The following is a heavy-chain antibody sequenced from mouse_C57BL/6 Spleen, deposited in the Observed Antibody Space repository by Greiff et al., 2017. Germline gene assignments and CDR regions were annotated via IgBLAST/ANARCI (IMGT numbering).Heavy chain of an antibody. CDR2: INPNNGGP. D-gene: IGHD3-2*02. J-gene: IGHJ3*01. V-gene: IGHV1-18*01. Sequence: EVQLQQSGPELVKPGASVKIPCKASGYTFTDYNMDWVKQSHGKSLEWIGDINPNNGGPIYNQKFKGKATLTVDKSSSTAYMELRSLTSEDTAVYYCAREASSGPFAYWGQGTLVTVSA. CDR1: GYTFTDYN. CDR3: AREASSGPFAY.